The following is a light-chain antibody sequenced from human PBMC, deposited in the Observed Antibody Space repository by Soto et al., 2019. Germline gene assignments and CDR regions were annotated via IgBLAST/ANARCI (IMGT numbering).Light chain of an antibody. CDR2: WAS. V-gene: IGKV4-1*01. J-gene: IGKJ2*01. Sequence: DIVMTQSPDSLAVSLGERATINCKSSQSILWRSNNRDCLAWHQQKPGQPPKLLIYWASTRKSGVPDRFTGSGSGTDFTLTIGSVQAEDVAVYFCQQGSATPVTVGQGTKLEIK. CDR1: QSILWRSNNRDC. CDR3: QQGSATPVT.